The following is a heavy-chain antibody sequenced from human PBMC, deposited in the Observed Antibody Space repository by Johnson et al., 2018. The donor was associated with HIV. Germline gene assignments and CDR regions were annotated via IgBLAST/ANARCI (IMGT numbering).Heavy chain of an antibody. Sequence: VQLVESGGGLVQPGRSLRLSCAASGFTFDDYAMHWVRQAPGTGLEWVSGIRWHSGSIGYADSVKGRFTISRDNAKNSLYLQMNSLRAEDTALYYCAKDLDYGGNGDPGAFDIWGQGTMVTVSS. CDR3: AKDLDYGGNGDPGAFDI. J-gene: IGHJ3*02. V-gene: IGHV3-9*01. CDR1: GFTFDDYA. D-gene: IGHD4-23*01. CDR2: IRWHSGSI.